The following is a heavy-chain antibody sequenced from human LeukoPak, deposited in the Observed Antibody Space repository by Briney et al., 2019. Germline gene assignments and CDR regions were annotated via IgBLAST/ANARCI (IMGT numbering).Heavy chain of an antibody. CDR1: GYPISSGYY. J-gene: IGHJ4*02. Sequence: PSETLSLTCAVSGYPISSGYYWGWIRQPPGKGLEWIGSIYHSGSTYYNPSLKSRVTISVDTSKNQFSLKLSSVTAADTAVYYCARIVVVPAALSSYFDYWGQGTLVTVSS. CDR2: IYHSGST. V-gene: IGHV4-38-2*01. D-gene: IGHD2-2*01. CDR3: ARIVVVPAALSSYFDY.